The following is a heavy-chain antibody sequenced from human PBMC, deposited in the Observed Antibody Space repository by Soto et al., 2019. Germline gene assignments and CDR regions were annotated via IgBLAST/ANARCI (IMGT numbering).Heavy chain of an antibody. Sequence: PSETLSRTCAVSSGSIDNVYWWSWVRQSPGKGLEWIGYIYYSGSTYYNPSLKSRVTISVDTSKNQFSLKLSSVTAADTAVYYCARERIVVAGVDYWGQG. D-gene: IGHD3-22*01. CDR2: IYYSGST. V-gene: IGHV4-30-4*01. CDR1: SGSIDNVYW. CDR3: ARERIVVAGVDY. J-gene: IGHJ4*02.